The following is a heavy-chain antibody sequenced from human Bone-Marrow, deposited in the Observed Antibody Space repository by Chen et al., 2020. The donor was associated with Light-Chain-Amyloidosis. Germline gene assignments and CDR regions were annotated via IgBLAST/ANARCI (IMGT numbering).Heavy chain of an antibody. CDR1: GCNVRSFG. J-gene: IGHJ4*02. CDR3: TRKGGYFDF. Sequence: EVQLVESGGGLVQPGGSLRLSCATSGCNVRSFGMSWVRQAPGKGLELVSTGSGITVSTYYAGAVKGRFIISRDNSKSTLYLQMNSLRAGHTAVYFCTRKGGYFDFWGQGSLVTVSS. CDR2: GSGITVST. D-gene: IGHD3-10*01. V-gene: IGHV3-23*04.